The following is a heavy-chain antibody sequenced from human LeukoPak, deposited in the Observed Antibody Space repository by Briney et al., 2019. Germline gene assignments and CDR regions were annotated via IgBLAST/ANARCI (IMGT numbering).Heavy chain of an antibody. V-gene: IGHV1-46*01. J-gene: IGHJ4*02. D-gene: IGHD3-22*01. Sequence: ASVKVSCKASGYTFTSYYMHWVRQAPGQGLEWMGIINPSGGSTSYAQKFQGRVTMTRDTSTSTVYMELSSLRSEDTAVYYCARDADSSGYYSPAFFDYWGQGTLVTVSS. CDR1: GYTFTSYY. CDR2: INPSGGST. CDR3: ARDADSSGYYSPAFFDY.